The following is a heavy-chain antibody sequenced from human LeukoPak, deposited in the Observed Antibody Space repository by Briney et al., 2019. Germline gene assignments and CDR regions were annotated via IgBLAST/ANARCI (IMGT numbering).Heavy chain of an antibody. CDR3: AKDRAPMDV. Sequence: GGSLRLSCAASGLTFNNDAMNWVRQAPGKGLERVSAISGCGDNTSYADTVKGRFTISRDNSKNTLYLQMYSLRAEDTAVYYCAKDRAPMDVWGKGTTVTVSS. CDR2: ISGCGDNT. CDR1: GLTFNNDA. V-gene: IGHV3-23*01. J-gene: IGHJ6*03.